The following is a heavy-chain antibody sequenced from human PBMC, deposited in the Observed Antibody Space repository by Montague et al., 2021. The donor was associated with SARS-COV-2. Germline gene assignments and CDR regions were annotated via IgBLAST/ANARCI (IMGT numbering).Heavy chain of an antibody. CDR1: DDSISSSSYY. J-gene: IGHJ4*02. V-gene: IGHV4-39*01. CDR2: IYYSGST. D-gene: IGHD3-3*01. Sequence: SETLSLTCTVSDDSISSSSYYWAWIRQPPGKGLEWIGSIYYSGSTYYNPSLKSRVTISVDTSKKQFSLNLSSVTAADTAVFYCVRGRSGYFNPLDYWGQGTLVTVSS. CDR3: VRGRSGYFNPLDY.